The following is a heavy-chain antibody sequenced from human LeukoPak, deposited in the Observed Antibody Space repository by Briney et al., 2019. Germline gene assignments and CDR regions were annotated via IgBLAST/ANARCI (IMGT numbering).Heavy chain of an antibody. D-gene: IGHD3-10*01. Sequence: GASARVSCKPSRYTFTGYYMQWVRQAPGQGLGRMAWLNPNRVGTNYTQTLQGTVTMTRDTSISTAYMELSRLRSDETAVYYCARVGTDYYGSGSWNGFDYWGQGTLVSDSS. V-gene: IGHV1-2*02. J-gene: IGHJ4*02. CDR1: RYTFTGYY. CDR3: ARVGTDYYGSGSWNGFDY. CDR2: LNPNRVGT.